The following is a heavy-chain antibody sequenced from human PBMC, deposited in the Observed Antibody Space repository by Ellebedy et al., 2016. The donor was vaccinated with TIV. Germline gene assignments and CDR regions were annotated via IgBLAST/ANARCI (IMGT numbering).Heavy chain of an antibody. V-gene: IGHV3-23*01. Sequence: GESLKISCAASGFTFSRYWMHWVRQAPGKGLEWVSDISGSGDTTYYADSVKGRFTFSRDNSKNTVYPQMNSLRADDTAIYYCAKLSGVLSWYADYWGLGARVTVSS. D-gene: IGHD6-13*01. CDR3: AKLSGVLSWYADY. J-gene: IGHJ4*02. CDR2: ISGSGDTT. CDR1: GFTFSRYW.